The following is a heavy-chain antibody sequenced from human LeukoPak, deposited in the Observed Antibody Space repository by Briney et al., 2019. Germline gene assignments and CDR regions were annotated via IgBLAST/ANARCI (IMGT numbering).Heavy chain of an antibody. CDR3: ARVSNTYYDILTGYSGNYYFGY. CDR1: GYTFTSYY. Sequence: ASVKVSCKASGYTFTSYYMHWVRQAPGQGLEWMGWISAYNGNTNYAQKLQGRVTMTTDTSTSTAYMELRSLRSDDTAVYYCARVSNTYYDILTGYSGNYYFGYWGQGTLVTVSS. D-gene: IGHD3-9*01. J-gene: IGHJ4*02. CDR2: ISAYNGNT. V-gene: IGHV1-18*04.